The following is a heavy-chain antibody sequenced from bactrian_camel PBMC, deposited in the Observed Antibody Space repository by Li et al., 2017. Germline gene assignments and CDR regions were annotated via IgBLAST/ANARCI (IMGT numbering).Heavy chain of an antibody. CDR2: VDTGGGTT. CDR3: AAQSQCSWWSLLIEDRYKY. CDR1: GFTYNSYC. D-gene: IGHD2*01. V-gene: IGHV3S1*01. J-gene: IGHJ4*01. Sequence: HVQLVESGGGSVQPGGSLRLSCTATGFTYNSYCMAWFRQIPGHGREQVAVVDTGGGTTFYADSVKGRFTISRDNAKDTLYLEMNSLKPEDSAMYYCAAQSQCSWWSLLIEDRYKYWGQGTQVTVS.